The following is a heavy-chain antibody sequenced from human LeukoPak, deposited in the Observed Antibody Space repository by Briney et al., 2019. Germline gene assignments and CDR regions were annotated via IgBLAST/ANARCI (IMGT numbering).Heavy chain of an antibody. V-gene: IGHV4-31*03. CDR2: IYYSGNT. CDR3: ARDGANCSGGTCYTHYFDY. J-gene: IGHJ4*02. Sequence: SQTLSLTCTVSGGSISSGGYYWSWIRQHPGKGLEWIGYIYYSGNTYYNPSLKSRVTISVDTSKNQFSLKLSSVTAADTAVYYCARDGANCSGGTCYTHYFDYWGQGTLVTVSS. CDR1: GGSISSGGYY. D-gene: IGHD2-15*01.